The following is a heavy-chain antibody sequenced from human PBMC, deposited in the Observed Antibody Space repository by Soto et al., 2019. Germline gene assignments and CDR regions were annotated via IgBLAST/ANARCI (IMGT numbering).Heavy chain of an antibody. CDR1: GYTFTSYY. D-gene: IGHD3-10*01. V-gene: IGHV1-46*03. J-gene: IGHJ6*03. CDR3: NRGGRCYYGSWSYSPEEIYYYYYYYIDV. Sequence: ASVKVSCKASGYTFTSYYMHWVRQAPGQGLERMGIVNPSGGSTSYAQKFQGRVTMTRDTSTSTVYMELSSLRSEVTAVYYCNRGGRCYYGSWSYSPEEIYYYYYYYIDVWGKETTVTVSS. CDR2: VNPSGGST.